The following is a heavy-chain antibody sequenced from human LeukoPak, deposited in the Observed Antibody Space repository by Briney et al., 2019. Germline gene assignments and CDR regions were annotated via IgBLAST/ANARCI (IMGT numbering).Heavy chain of an antibody. CDR2: IWPGDSDT. Sequence: GESLKISCKGSGYTFADYWIGWVRQLPGKGLEWMGIIWPGDSDTRYSPSFQGQVTISADKSISTAYLQWSSLKASDTAMYYCARRGSPDYWGQGTLVTVSS. CDR3: ARRGSPDY. D-gene: IGHD2-15*01. V-gene: IGHV5-51*01. CDR1: GYTFADYW. J-gene: IGHJ4*02.